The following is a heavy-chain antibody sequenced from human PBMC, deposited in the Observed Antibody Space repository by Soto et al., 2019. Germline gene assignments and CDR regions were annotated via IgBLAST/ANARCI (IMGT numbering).Heavy chain of an antibody. J-gene: IGHJ4*02. CDR1: GGSISSGDYY. CDR2: IPYSGTT. D-gene: IGHD2-8*01. V-gene: IGHV4-30-4*01. Sequence: SETLSLTCTVSGGSISSGDYYWSWIRQPPGKGLEWIGYIPYSGTTNYNPSLESRLTISVDTSKNQFSLKLTSVTAADTAVYYCARNGALDYWGRGTLVTVSS. CDR3: ARNGALDY.